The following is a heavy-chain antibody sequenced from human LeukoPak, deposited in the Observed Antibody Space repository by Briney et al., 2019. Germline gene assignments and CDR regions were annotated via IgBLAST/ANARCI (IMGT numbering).Heavy chain of an antibody. V-gene: IGHV3-23*01. CDR3: ARDRGWRLLDY. Sequence: GGSLRLSCAASGFTFSSYAMSWVRQAPGKGLEWVSAISGSGGSTYYADSVKGRFTISRDNAENSLYLQMNSLRVEDTAVYYCARDRGWRLLDYWGQGTLVTVSS. CDR1: GFTFSSYA. J-gene: IGHJ4*02. CDR2: ISGSGGST. D-gene: IGHD6-25*01.